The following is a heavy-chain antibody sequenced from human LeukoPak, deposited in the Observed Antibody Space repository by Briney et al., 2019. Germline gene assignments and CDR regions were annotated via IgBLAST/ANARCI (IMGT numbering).Heavy chain of an antibody. CDR1: GGTFSDYA. J-gene: IGHJ6*04. Sequence: ASVKVSCKASGGTFSDYAYNWVRRAPGQGLEWMGVFIPILGTANSTQNFQDRVTITADISTNTAYLELTSLRSEDTAVYFCAGIPVFGVVLHQVPVWGKGTTVTVSS. CDR2: FIPILGTA. CDR3: AGIPVFGVVLHQVPV. V-gene: IGHV1-69*10. D-gene: IGHD3-3*01.